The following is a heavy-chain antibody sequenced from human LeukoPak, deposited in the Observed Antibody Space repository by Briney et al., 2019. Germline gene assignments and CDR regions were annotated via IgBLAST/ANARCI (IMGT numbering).Heavy chain of an antibody. Sequence: GGSLRLSCEVSGFTFSSYNMNWVRQAPGKGLEWVSSISASSSYVYYADSVKGRFTISRDNAKNSLYLQMNSLRAEDTAVYYCAREVLGTASAFDYWGQGTLVTVSS. CDR3: AREVLGTASAFDY. D-gene: IGHD1-1*01. CDR1: GFTFSSYN. CDR2: ISASSSYV. V-gene: IGHV3-21*01. J-gene: IGHJ4*02.